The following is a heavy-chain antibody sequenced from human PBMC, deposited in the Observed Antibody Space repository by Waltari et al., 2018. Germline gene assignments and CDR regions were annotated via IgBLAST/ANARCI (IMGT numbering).Heavy chain of an antibody. V-gene: IGHV3-7*01. CDR2: IKQDGSEK. J-gene: IGHJ3*02. CDR3: ARVITFVGVIVNAFDI. D-gene: IGHD3-16*02. CDR1: GFTFSSYW. Sequence: EVQLVESGGGLVQPGGSLRLSCAASGFTFSSYWMSWVRQAPGKGLEWVANIKQDGSEKYYVDSVKGRFTISRDNAKNSLYLQMNSLRAEDTAVYYCARVITFVGVIVNAFDIWGQGTMVTVSS.